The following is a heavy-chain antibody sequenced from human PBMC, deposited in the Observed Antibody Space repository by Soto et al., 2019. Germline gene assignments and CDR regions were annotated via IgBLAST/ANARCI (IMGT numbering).Heavy chain of an antibody. CDR1: AYSFTSHW. CDR2: IFPGDSDT. CDR3: ASSPRGFCSSTSCRELGNYYGMDV. Sequence: PGESLKISCKGSAYSFTSHWIAWVRQMPGKGLEWMGIIFPGDSDTRYSPSFQGQVTISVDKSISTAYLQWSSLRASDTAMYYCASSPRGFCSSTSCRELGNYYGMDVWGQGTTVTVSS. D-gene: IGHD2-2*01. V-gene: IGHV5-51*01. J-gene: IGHJ6*02.